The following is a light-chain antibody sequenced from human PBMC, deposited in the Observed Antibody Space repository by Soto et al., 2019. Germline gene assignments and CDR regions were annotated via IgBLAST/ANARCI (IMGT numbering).Light chain of an antibody. CDR1: SSDFDDFDY. V-gene: IGLV2-14*01. Sequence: QSALTQPASVSGSPGQSITLSCTGTSSDFDDFDYVSWYQQHPAKAPKLIIYGVTNRPSGVSNRFSGSKSGNTASLMISGLQAEDEADYHCSSYKRGSTQVFGGGTKLTVL. CDR3: SSYKRGSTQV. J-gene: IGLJ3*02. CDR2: GVT.